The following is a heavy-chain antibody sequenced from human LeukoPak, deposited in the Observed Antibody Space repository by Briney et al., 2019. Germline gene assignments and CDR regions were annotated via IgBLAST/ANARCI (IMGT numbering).Heavy chain of an antibody. V-gene: IGHV3-15*01. Sequence: GGSLRLSCAASGFTFSNAWMSWVRQAPGKRLEWVGRIKSKTDGGTTDYAAPVKGRFTISRDDSKNTLYLQMNSLKAEDTAVYYCTTDLGGAITEVDCWGQGPLVTVSS. CDR3: TTDLGGAITEVDC. J-gene: IGHJ4*02. CDR1: GFTFSNAW. D-gene: IGHD1-26*01. CDR2: IKSKTDGGTT.